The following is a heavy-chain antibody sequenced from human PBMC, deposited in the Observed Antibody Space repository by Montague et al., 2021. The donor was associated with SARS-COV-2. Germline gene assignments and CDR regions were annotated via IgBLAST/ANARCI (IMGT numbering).Heavy chain of an antibody. CDR2: IYLSGFT. CDR3: ARGGLGNRGFDY. J-gene: IGHJ4*02. V-gene: IGHV4-4*02. Sequence: SETLSLTCVVSDVSLSTSTWWSWVRQSPGKGLEWVCEIYLSGFTXYNPSVKSRVSISLDDSRSQFSLRLTSVTAADTAVYFCARGGLGNRGFDYWGQGNLVTVSS. D-gene: IGHD3/OR15-3a*01. CDR1: DVSLSTSTW.